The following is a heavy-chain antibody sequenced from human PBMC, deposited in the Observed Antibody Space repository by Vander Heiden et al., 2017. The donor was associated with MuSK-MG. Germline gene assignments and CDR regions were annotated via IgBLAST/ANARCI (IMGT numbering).Heavy chain of an antibody. CDR1: GFTFDDYA. V-gene: IGHV3-9*01. Sequence: EVQLVESGGGLLQPGRSLRLSCAASGFTFDDYAMHWVRQAPGKGLEWVSGISWNRGSIGYADSVKGRFTITRDNAKNSLYLQMNSLRAEDTALYYCAKDGGAVAGTGPFDYWGQGTLVTVSS. CDR2: ISWNRGSI. J-gene: IGHJ4*02. D-gene: IGHD6-19*01. CDR3: AKDGGAVAGTGPFDY.